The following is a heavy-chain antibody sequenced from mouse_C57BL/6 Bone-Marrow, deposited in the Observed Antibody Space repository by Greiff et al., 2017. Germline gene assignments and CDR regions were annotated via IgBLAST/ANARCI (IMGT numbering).Heavy chain of an antibody. CDR2: IYPGGGYT. Sequence: QVQLQQSGAELVRPGTSVKMSCKASGYTFTNYWIGWAKQRPGHGLEWIGDIYPGGGYTNYNEKFKGKATLTADKSSSTAYMQFSSLTSEDSAIYYCARNGPTVVARNWYFDVWGTGTTVTVSS. V-gene: IGHV1-63*01. J-gene: IGHJ1*03. CDR1: GYTFTNYW. D-gene: IGHD1-1*01. CDR3: ARNGPTVVARNWYFDV.